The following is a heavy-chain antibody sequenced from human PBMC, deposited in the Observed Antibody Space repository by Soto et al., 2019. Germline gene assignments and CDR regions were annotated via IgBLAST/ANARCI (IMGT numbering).Heavy chain of an antibody. Sequence: QVQLVQSGGEVRKPGASVTVSCKASGYTFTSYGISWVRQAPGQGLEWMGWISGYNGKTNYAQKVQDRVTMTTDTATSTVYLVLRSLRFDDTAVYYCESEGGVPYYYYGMDVWGQGTTVTVSS. CDR1: GYTFTSYG. CDR2: ISGYNGKT. D-gene: IGHD2-8*02. J-gene: IGHJ6*02. CDR3: ESEGGVPYYYYGMDV. V-gene: IGHV1-18*01.